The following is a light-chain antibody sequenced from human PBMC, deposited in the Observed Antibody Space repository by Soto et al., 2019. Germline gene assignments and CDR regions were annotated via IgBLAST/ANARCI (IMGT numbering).Light chain of an antibody. CDR1: QALNTR. J-gene: IGKJ1*01. Sequence: ELVWPPSPATLSAFPVDRVTLSCRASQALNTRLAWYQHKPGQAPRLLIYLTSNRAAGVPSRFSAWGSETDFTLTISDVQPEEFAVYYCHQRQSWPRTFGQGTKVDIK. CDR3: HQRQSWPRT. CDR2: LTS. V-gene: IGKV3-11*01.